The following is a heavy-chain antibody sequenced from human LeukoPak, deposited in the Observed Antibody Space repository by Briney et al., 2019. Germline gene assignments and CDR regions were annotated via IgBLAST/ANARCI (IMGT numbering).Heavy chain of an antibody. CDR1: GYTFTDYY. Sequence: GASVKDSCKASGYTFTDYYIHWVQPAPGQGLEWMGWINPNSGDTYYAQMFRGRVTMTRDTSITTDYMELSWLRSDDRAVYYCAREAHGSGTYYSDYWGQGTLVTVSS. CDR2: INPNSGDT. CDR3: AREAHGSGTYYSDY. V-gene: IGHV1-2*02. D-gene: IGHD3-10*01. J-gene: IGHJ4*02.